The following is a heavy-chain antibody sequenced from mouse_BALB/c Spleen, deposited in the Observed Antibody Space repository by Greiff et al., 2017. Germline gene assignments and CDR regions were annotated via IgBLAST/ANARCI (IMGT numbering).Heavy chain of an antibody. CDR3: ARSRYYGSRGYFDV. V-gene: IGHV3-2*02. D-gene: IGHD1-1*01. Sequence: EVQLQQSGPGLVKPSQSLSLTCTVTGYSITSDYAWNWIRQFPGNKLEWMGYISYSGSTSYNPSLKSRISITRDTSKNQFFLQLNSVTTEDTATYYCARSRYYGSRGYFDVWGAGTTVTVSS. J-gene: IGHJ1*01. CDR1: GYSITSDYA. CDR2: ISYSGST.